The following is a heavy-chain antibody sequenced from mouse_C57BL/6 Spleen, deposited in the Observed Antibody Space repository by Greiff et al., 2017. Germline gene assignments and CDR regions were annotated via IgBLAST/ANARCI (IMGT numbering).Heavy chain of an antibody. V-gene: IGHV1-74*01. Sequence: QVQLQQPGAELVKPGASVKVSCKASGYTFTSYWMHWVKQRPGQGLEWIGRIHPSDSDTNYNQKFQGKATLTVTKSSSTAYMQLSSMTSEDSSVYYCAMGDDDEFAYWGQRTLVTVSA. CDR2: IHPSDSDT. CDR3: AMGDDDEFAY. J-gene: IGHJ3*01. D-gene: IGHD2-4*01. CDR1: GYTFTSYW.